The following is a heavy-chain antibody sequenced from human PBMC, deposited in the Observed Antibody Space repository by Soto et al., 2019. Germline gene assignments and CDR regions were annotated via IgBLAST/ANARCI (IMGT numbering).Heavy chain of an antibody. Sequence: GGSLRLSSAASGFTFSDYYMSWNRQAPGKGLEWLSYIIISGGTISYADSVKGRFSISRDNAKNSLYLQLSSLRAEDTAVYFCARERARVFDSWGQGTLVTVSS. J-gene: IGHJ4*02. CDR3: ARERARVFDS. CDR2: IIISGGTI. CDR1: GFTFSDYY. V-gene: IGHV3-11*01.